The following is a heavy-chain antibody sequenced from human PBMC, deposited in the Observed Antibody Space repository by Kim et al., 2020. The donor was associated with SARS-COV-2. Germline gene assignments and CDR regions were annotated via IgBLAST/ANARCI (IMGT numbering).Heavy chain of an antibody. CDR3: ARRELSSRGGIGY. J-gene: IGHJ4*02. CDR2: INPNSGGT. D-gene: IGHD3-16*02. V-gene: IGHV1-2*06. Sequence: ASVKVSCKASGYTFTGYYMHWVRQAPGQGLEWMGRINPNSGGTNYAQKFQGRVTMTRDTAISTAYMELSRLKRDDTAVDYCARRELSSRGGIGYVGQGTL. CDR1: GYTFTGYY.